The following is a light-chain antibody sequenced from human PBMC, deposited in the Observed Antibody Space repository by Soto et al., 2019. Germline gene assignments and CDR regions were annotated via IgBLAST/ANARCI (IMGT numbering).Light chain of an antibody. CDR2: DVS. CDR1: SSDVGGYNY. CDR3: SPYTSSSTV. Sequence: QSALTQPASVSGSPGQSITISCTGTSSDVGGYNYVSWYQQHPGKAPKLMIYDVSNRPSGVSNRFSGSKSGNTASLTISGLQAEDEADYYCSPYTSSSTVFGGGTKLTVL. V-gene: IGLV2-14*01. J-gene: IGLJ2*01.